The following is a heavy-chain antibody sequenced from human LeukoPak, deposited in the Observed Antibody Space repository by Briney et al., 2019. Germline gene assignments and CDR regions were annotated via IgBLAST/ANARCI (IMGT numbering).Heavy chain of an antibody. CDR2: IKEDGGET. D-gene: IGHD2-2*01. V-gene: IGHV3-7*02. Sequence: GGSLRLSCAASGFTFSTYWMSWVRQAPGKGLEWVANIKEDGGETSYVDSVKGRFTISRGNAKNSLYLQMSGLRAEDTAVYYCASYHYWGQGTLVTVSS. J-gene: IGHJ4*02. CDR1: GFTFSTYW. CDR3: ASYHY.